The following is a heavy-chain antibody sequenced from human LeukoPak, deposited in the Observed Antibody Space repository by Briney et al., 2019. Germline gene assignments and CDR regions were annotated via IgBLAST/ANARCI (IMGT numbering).Heavy chain of an antibody. CDR1: GFTFSSYA. V-gene: IGHV3-30*04. CDR2: ISYGGSKI. CDR3: ARESYGEHFFDY. Sequence: GGSLRLSCAASGFTFSSYAMHWVRQAPGKGLDWVAVISYGGSKIYYADSVKGRFTISRDNSQSTLYLQMNSLRADDTAVYYCARESYGEHFFDYWGQGTLVTVSS. J-gene: IGHJ4*02. D-gene: IGHD4-17*01.